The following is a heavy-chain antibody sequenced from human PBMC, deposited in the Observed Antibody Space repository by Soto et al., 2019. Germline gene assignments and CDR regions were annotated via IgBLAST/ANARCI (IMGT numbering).Heavy chain of an antibody. J-gene: IGHJ5*01. Sequence: PSETLYLTCAVSGFSISNSNWWGWIRQPPEKGLERIGYISPSGSTYQNPSLQSRVTMSVDTSTNRFSLTLNSVTAMDTAVYYCAKIEGTGRGPWCDSWGQGTLVTVS. CDR3: AKIEGTGRGPWCDS. D-gene: IGHD1-1*01. V-gene: IGHV4-28*01. CDR1: GFSISNSNW. CDR2: ISPSGST.